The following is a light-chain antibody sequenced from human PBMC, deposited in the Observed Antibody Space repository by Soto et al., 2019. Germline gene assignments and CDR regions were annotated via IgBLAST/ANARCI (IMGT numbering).Light chain of an antibody. CDR3: QQSYSTPWT. CDR1: QSVSSNH. Sequence: DIVLTQSPGTLSLSSGERATLSCRASQSVSSNHLAWYQQKPGQAPRLLIYGGSSRATGIPATFSGSGSGTEFTLTISSLQSEDFATYYCQQSYSTPWTFAQGTKVDIK. J-gene: IGKJ1*01. CDR2: GGS. V-gene: IGKV3-20*01.